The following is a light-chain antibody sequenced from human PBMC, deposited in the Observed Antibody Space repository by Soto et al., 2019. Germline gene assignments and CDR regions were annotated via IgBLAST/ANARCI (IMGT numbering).Light chain of an antibody. CDR3: QEYNDWPPRT. CDR2: GAS. Sequence: VLTPSPPTLPVSPGERVTLSCRSSQSVYVNVAWYQQKPGQAPRLLISGASTWANGIPARFSGSGSGTEFTLTISSLESDDFALYFCQEYNDWPPRTFGQGTKVDIK. CDR1: QSVYVN. V-gene: IGKV3-15*01. J-gene: IGKJ1*01.